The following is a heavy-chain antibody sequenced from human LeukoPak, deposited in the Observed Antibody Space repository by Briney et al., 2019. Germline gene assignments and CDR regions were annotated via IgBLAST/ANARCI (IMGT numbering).Heavy chain of an antibody. V-gene: IGHV1-8*01. CDR3: AASPAPDTSPLVTVMGDDAFDI. CDR2: MNPNSGNT. D-gene: IGHD4-17*01. J-gene: IGHJ3*02. CDR1: GYTFTSYD. Sequence: GASVKVSCKASGYTFTSYDINWVRQATGQGLEWMGWMNPNSGNTGYAQKFQGRVTMTRNTSISTAYMELSSLRSEDTAVYYCAASPAPDTSPLVTVMGDDAFDIWGQGTMVTVSS.